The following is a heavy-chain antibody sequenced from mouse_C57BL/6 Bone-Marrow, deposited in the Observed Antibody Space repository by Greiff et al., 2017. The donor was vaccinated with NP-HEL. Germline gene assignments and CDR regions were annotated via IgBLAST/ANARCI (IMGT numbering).Heavy chain of an antibody. J-gene: IGHJ4*01. CDR1: CYTFTSYW. V-gene: IGHV1-64*01. CDR2: IHPNSGST. Sequence: QVQLKQPGAELVKPGASVKLSCKASCYTFTSYWMHWVKQRPGQGLEWIGMIHPNSGSTNYNEKFKSKATLTVDKSSSTAYMQLSSLTSEDSAVYYCASLFFYAMDYWGQGTSVTVSS. CDR3: ASLFFYAMDY.